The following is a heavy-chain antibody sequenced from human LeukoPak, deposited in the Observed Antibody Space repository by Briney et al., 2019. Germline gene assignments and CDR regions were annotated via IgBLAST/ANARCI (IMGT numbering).Heavy chain of an antibody. CDR1: GFTFSNFW. J-gene: IGHJ4*02. CDR3: ASEDNTGASAY. Sequence: PGGSLRLSCAASGFTFSNFWMSWVRQAPGKGLEWVANIKQDGSETYYVDSVKGRFTISRDNAKNSLYLQMSSLRGDDTALYYCASEDNTGASAYWGQGTLVTVSS. D-gene: IGHD2-8*02. CDR2: IKQDGSET. V-gene: IGHV3-7*01.